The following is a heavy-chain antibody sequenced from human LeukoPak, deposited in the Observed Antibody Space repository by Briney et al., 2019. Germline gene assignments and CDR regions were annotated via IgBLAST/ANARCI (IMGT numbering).Heavy chain of an antibody. CDR3: ARAPSAGSYSFYYFDY. CDR2: IYTSGST. V-gene: IGHV4-4*07. J-gene: IGHJ4*02. Sequence: SETLSLTCTVSGGSINSYYWSWIRQPAGKGLEWIGRIYTSGSTNYNPSLKSRVTMSVDTSKNQFSLKLSSVTAADTAVYYCARAPSAGSYSFYYFDYWGQGTLVTVSS. CDR1: GGSINSYY. D-gene: IGHD3-10*01.